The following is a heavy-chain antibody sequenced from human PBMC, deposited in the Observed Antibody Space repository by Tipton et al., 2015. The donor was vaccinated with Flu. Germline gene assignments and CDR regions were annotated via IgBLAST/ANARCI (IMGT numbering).Heavy chain of an antibody. V-gene: IGHV4-59*01. J-gene: IGHJ4*02. D-gene: IGHD6-13*01. CDR2: IYYSGST. CDR1: GGSISSYY. Sequence: TLSLTCTVSGGSISSYYWSWIRQPPGKGLEWIVYIYYSGSTNYNPSLKSRVTISVDTSKNQFSLKLSSVTAADTAVYYCARGRGIAAAGPCDYWGQGTLVTVSS. CDR3: ARGRGIAAAGPCDY.